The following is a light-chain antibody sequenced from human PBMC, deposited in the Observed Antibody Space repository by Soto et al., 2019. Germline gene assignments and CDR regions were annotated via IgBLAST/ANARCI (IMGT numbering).Light chain of an antibody. CDR3: QTWGSGILV. CDR2: LNSDGSH. J-gene: IGLJ2*01. CDR1: SGHSSYA. V-gene: IGLV4-69*01. Sequence: QAVVTQSPSASASLGASVKLTCTLSSGHSSYAIAWHQQQPEKGPRYLMKLNSDGSHSKGDGIPDRFSGSSSGAERYLTISRLQSEDEADYYCQTWGSGILVFGGGTKLTVL.